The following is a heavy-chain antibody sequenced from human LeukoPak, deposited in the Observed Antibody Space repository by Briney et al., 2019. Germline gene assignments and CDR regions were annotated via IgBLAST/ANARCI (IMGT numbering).Heavy chain of an antibody. D-gene: IGHD4-17*01. CDR2: IGGST. V-gene: IGHV3-23*01. CDR1: GFTFSSYT. J-gene: IGHJ4*02. Sequence: PGGSLRLSCAASGFTFSSYTMTWVRQAPGKGLEWVSAIGGSTYYADSVKGRFTISRDNSKNTLYLQMNSLRADDTTVYYCARGTIYGDFNYCFDYWGQGTLVTVSS. CDR3: ARGTIYGDFNYCFDY.